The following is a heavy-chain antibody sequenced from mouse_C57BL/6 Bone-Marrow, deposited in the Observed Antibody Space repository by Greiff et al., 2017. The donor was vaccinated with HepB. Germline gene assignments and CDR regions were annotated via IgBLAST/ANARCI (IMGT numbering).Heavy chain of an antibody. D-gene: IGHD1-1*02. CDR2: IYPGDGDT. CDR3: ARWEGSSWFAY. J-gene: IGHJ3*01. V-gene: IGHV1-80*01. CDR1: GYAFSSYW. Sequence: VQLQESGAELVKPGASVKISCKASGYAFSSYWMNWVKQRPGQGLEWIGQIYPGDGDTNYNGKFKGKATLTADKSSSTAYMQLSSLTSEDSAVYFCARWEGSSWFAYWGQGTLVTVSA.